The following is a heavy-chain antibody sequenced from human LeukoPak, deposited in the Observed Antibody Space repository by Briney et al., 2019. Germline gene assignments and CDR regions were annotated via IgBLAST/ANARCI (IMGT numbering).Heavy chain of an antibody. CDR1: GYTFTSYD. CDR3: ARKGRNSSGWSPSNY. V-gene: IGHV1-8*01. Sequence: SVKVSCKASGYTFTSYDINWVRQATGQGLEWMGWMNPNSGNTGYAQKFQGRVAMTRNTSISTAYMDLSSLRSEDTAVYYCARKGRNSSGWSPSNYWGQGSLVTVSS. CDR2: MNPNSGNT. D-gene: IGHD6-19*01. J-gene: IGHJ4*02.